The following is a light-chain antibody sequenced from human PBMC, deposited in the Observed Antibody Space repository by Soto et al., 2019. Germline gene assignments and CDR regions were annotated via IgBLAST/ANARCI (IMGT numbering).Light chain of an antibody. CDR2: DAS. V-gene: IGKV3-11*01. Sequence: ERATLSCRASQSVSSYLAWYQQKPGQAPRLLIYDASNRATGIPARFSGSGSGTDFTLAISSLQPEDSATYHCLQDINYPWTFGQGTKVDIK. CDR3: LQDINYPWT. CDR1: QSVSSY. J-gene: IGKJ1*01.